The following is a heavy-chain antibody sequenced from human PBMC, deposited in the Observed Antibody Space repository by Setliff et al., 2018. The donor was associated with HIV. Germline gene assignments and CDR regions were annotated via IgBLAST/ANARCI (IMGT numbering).Heavy chain of an antibody. D-gene: IGHD3-22*01. J-gene: IGHJ4*01. CDR1: GFTFSSYW. CDR2: TKQDGSEK. V-gene: IGHV3-7*01. CDR3: ARVYDSSGYSLSIPGY. Sequence: LRLSCAASGFTFSSYWMSWVRQAPGKGLEWVANTKQDGSEKYYVDSVKGRFTISRDNAKNSLYLQMNSLRAEDTAVYYCARVYDSSGYSLSIPGYWGQGTLVTVSS.